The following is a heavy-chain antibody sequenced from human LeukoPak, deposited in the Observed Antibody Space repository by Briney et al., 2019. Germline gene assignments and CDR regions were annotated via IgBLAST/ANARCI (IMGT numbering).Heavy chain of an antibody. CDR2: IRSKAYGGTT. V-gene: IGHV3-49*04. Sequence: GGSLRLSCTASGFTFGDYAMSWVRQAPGKGLEWVGFIRSKAYGGTTEYAASVNGRFTISRDDSKSIAYLQTNSLKTEDTAVYYCTRLAAAVAGQVDYWGQGTLVTVSS. CDR3: TRLAAAVAGQVDY. D-gene: IGHD6-19*01. CDR1: GFTFGDYA. J-gene: IGHJ4*02.